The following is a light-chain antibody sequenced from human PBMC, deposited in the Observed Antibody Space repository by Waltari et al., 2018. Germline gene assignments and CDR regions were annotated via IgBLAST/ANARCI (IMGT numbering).Light chain of an antibody. Sequence: QSVLTQPPSVSADPGQRVTISCTGSSSNIGNYYVYWYQQFPGTAPKLLIFDNNERPSGSADRFSGSKSGTSASLTVTVLQPGDEADYYCGAWDSSLIGWVFGEGTRLTVL. V-gene: IGLV1-51*01. CDR1: SSNIGNYY. CDR3: GAWDSSLIGWV. J-gene: IGLJ3*02. CDR2: DNN.